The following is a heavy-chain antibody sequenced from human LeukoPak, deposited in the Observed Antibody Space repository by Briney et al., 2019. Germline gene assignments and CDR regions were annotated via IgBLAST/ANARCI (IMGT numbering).Heavy chain of an antibody. Sequence: SVKVSCKASGGTFSSYAISWVRQTPGQGLEWMGGIIPIFGTANYAQKFQGRVTITADESTSTAYMELSRLRSEDTAVYYCAREDTAMVLVAYWGQGTLVTVSS. J-gene: IGHJ4*02. CDR3: AREDTAMVLVAY. D-gene: IGHD5-18*01. CDR2: IIPIFGTA. CDR1: GGTFSSYA. V-gene: IGHV1-69*13.